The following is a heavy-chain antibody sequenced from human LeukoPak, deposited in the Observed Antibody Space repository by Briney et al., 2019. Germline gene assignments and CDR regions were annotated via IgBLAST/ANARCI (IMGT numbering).Heavy chain of an antibody. Sequence: SETLSLTCTVSGGSISSSSYYWGWIRQPPGKGLEWIGSIYYSGSTNYNPSLKSRVTISVDTSKNQFSLKLSSVTAADTAVYYCARHVRYSSSWYPYFDYWGQGTLVTVSS. V-gene: IGHV4-39*01. CDR3: ARHVRYSSSWYPYFDY. J-gene: IGHJ4*02. CDR2: IYYSGST. D-gene: IGHD6-13*01. CDR1: GGSISSSSYY.